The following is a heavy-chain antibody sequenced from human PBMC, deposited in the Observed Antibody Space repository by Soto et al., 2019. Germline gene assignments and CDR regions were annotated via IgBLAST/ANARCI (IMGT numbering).Heavy chain of an antibody. V-gene: IGHV1-46*04. CDR1: GDTFTSYY. J-gene: IGHJ4*02. CDR3: ARDRYSSGWEVTHFDY. CDR2: LDPCGGYT. Sequence: QVQLVQSGAEVKKPGASVKVSCKASGDTFTSYYMHWVRQAPGQGLEWMGILDPCGGYTRSAQRLQGRVSLTKVTSTRKVYRELNRLTSEDTAVYYCARDRYSSGWEVTHFDYWGQGTLVTVSP. D-gene: IGHD3-22*01.